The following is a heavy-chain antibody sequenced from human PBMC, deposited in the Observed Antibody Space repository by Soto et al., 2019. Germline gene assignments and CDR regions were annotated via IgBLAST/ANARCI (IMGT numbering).Heavy chain of an antibody. V-gene: IGHV4-59*01. D-gene: IGHD3-16*02. J-gene: IGHJ5*02. CDR1: GGSISSYY. CDR2: IYYSGST. CDR3: ARGLDYDYVWGSYRLYNWFDP. Sequence: SETLSLTCTVSGGSISSYYWSWIRQPPGKGLEWIGYIYYSGSTNYNPSLKSRVTISVDTSKNQFSLKLSSVTAADTAVYYCARGLDYDYVWGSYRLYNWFDPWGQGTLVTVSS.